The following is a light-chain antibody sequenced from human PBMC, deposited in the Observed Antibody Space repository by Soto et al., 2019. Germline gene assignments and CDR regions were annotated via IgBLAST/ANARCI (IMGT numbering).Light chain of an antibody. CDR2: DVS. J-gene: IGLJ1*01. Sequence: QYVLTQPASVSGSPGQSITISCTGTSSDVGGYNYVSWYQQHPGKAPKLMIHDVSNRPSGVSNRFSGSKSGNTASLTISGLQDEDGADYYCSSYTSSSTPYVFGTGTKLTVL. CDR1: SSDVGGYNY. CDR3: SSYTSSSTPYV. V-gene: IGLV2-14*03.